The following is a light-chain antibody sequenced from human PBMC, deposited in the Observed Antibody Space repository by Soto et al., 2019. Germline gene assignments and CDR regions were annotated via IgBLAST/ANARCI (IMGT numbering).Light chain of an antibody. CDR2: DAS. CDR3: QKSETYPLT. J-gene: IGKJ5*01. CDR1: QTISTW. Sequence: DIQLTQSPSTLSGSVGDRVTITCRASQTISTWLAWYQHKPGKAPNLLIYDASTLMSGVPSRFSGSGSGTEFTLTISSLQPGDFATDYCQKSETYPLTFGQGTRLEIK. V-gene: IGKV1-5*01.